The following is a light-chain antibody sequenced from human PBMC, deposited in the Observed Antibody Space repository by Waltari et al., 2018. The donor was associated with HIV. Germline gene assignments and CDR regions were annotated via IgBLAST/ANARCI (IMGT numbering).Light chain of an antibody. CDR1: QTISTY. Sequence: DIQLTQSPSSLSASVGDRVTISCRASQTISTYLNWYQQKPGKAPKLLISGASSLQSGVPSRFSGGGFDTDFSLTISNLQPDDFATYYCQQSYSTPYTFGQGTKLEIK. V-gene: IGKV1-39*01. CDR3: QQSYSTPYT. CDR2: GAS. J-gene: IGKJ2*01.